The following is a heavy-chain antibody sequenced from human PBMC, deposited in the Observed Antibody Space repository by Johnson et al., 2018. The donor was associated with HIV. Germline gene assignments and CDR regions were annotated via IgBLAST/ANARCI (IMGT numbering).Heavy chain of an antibody. CDR3: AKGGTTVTRDAFDI. J-gene: IGHJ3*02. Sequence: QPGRSLRLSCAASGFTFDDYAMHWVRQAPGKGLEWVSGISWNSGSIGYADSVTGRFTISRDNAKNSLYLQMNSLRAEDTALYYCAKGGTTVTRDAFDIWGQGTMVTVSS. CDR1: GFTFDDYA. D-gene: IGHD4-17*01. V-gene: IGHV3-9*01. CDR2: ISWNSGSI.